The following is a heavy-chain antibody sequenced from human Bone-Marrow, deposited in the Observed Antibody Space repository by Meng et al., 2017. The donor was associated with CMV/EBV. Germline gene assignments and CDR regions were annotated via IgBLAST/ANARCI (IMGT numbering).Heavy chain of an antibody. Sequence: GESLKISCAASGFTFSSYSMNWVRQAPGKGLEWVSYISSSGSTIYYADSVKGRFTSSRDNAKNSLYLQMNSLRAEDTAVYYCARGGRVGYYFDYRGQGTLVTVSS. D-gene: IGHD1-26*01. CDR1: GFTFSSYS. V-gene: IGHV3-48*04. J-gene: IGHJ4*02. CDR2: ISSSGSTI. CDR3: ARGGRVGYYFDY.